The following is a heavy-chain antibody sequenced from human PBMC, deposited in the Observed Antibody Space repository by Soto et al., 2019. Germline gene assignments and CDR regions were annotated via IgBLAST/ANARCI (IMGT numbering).Heavy chain of an antibody. CDR3: AHKGGRGAGMDV. V-gene: IGHV2-5*02. D-gene: IGHD2-15*01. CDR2: IYWDNDK. CDR1: GFSVSTSGVG. J-gene: IGHJ6*02. Sequence: QITLKESGPTLVKPTQTLTLTCTLSGFSVSTSGVGVAWIRQSPGKALEGLALIYWDNDKRYSPFLQSRVTITKDTSKNQVVLTMTNMDPVDTATYYCAHKGGRGAGMDVWGQGTTVTVSS.